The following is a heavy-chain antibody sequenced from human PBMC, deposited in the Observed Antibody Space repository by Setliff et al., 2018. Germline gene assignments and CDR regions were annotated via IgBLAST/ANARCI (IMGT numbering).Heavy chain of an antibody. CDR3: ATSTWELGGFDY. CDR2: INAGNGNT. D-gene: IGHD1-26*01. V-gene: IGHV1-3*01. Sequence: ASVKVSCKASGYTFTNYAMHWVRQAPGQRLEWMGWINAGNGNTKYSQKFQGRVTMTEDTSTDTAYMELSSLRSEDTAVYYCATSTWELGGFDYWGQGTLVTVSS. CDR1: GYTFTNYA. J-gene: IGHJ4*02.